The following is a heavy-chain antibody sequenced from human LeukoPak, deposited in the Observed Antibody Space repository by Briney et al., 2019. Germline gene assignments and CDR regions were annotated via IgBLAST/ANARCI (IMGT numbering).Heavy chain of an antibody. D-gene: IGHD2-2*02. CDR2: ISYDGSNK. V-gene: IGHV3-30*04. Sequence: PGRSLRLSCAASGFTFSSYAMHWVRQAPGKGLEWVAVISYDGSNKYYADSVKGRFTISRDNSKNTLYLQMNSLRAEDTAVYYCARSAYLRAYYFDYWGQGTLVTVSS. CDR3: ARSAYLRAYYFDY. J-gene: IGHJ4*02. CDR1: GFTFSSYA.